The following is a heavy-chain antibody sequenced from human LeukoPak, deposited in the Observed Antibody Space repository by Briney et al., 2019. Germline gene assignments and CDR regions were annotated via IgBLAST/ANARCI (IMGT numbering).Heavy chain of an antibody. Sequence: PSETLSLTCAVSGGSISSSNWWSWVRQPPGKGLEWIGEIYHSGSTNYSPSLKSRVTISVDKSKNQFSLKLSSVTAADTAVYYCARGGTYYGSGSYGYWGQGTLVTVSS. J-gene: IGHJ4*02. V-gene: IGHV4-4*02. CDR2: IYHSGST. D-gene: IGHD3-10*01. CDR3: ARGGTYYGSGSYGY. CDR1: GGSISSSNW.